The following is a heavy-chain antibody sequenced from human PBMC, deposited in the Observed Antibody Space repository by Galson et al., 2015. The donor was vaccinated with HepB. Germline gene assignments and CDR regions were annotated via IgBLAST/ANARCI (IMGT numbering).Heavy chain of an antibody. J-gene: IGHJ4*02. CDR1: GFTFSSYG. V-gene: IGHV3-30*02. CDR3: AKDYYDSSGYHFDY. D-gene: IGHD3-22*01. CDR2: IRYDGSNK. Sequence: SLRLSCAASGFTFSSYGMHWVRQAPGKGLEWVAFIRYDGSNKYYADSVKGRFTISRDNSKNTLYLQMNSLRAEDTAVYYCAKDYYDSSGYHFDYWGQGTLVTVSS.